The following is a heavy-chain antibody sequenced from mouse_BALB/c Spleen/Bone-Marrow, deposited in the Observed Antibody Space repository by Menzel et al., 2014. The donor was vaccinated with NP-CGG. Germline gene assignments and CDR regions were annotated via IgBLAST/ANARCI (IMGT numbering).Heavy chain of an antibody. J-gene: IGHJ1*01. Sequence: EVHLVESGGGLVQPGGSLRLSCATSGFTFTDYYMSWVRQPPGKALEWLGFIRNKANGYTTEYSASVKGRFTISRDNSQSIPYLQMNTLRAEDSATYYCAREIINDYHWYFDVWGAGTTVTVSS. D-gene: IGHD2-4*01. CDR1: GFTFTDYY. V-gene: IGHV7-3*02. CDR3: AREIINDYHWYFDV. CDR2: IRNKANGYTT.